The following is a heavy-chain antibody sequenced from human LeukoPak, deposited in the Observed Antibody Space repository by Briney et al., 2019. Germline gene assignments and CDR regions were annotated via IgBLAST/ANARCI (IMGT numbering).Heavy chain of an antibody. CDR1: GYTFTSYG. J-gene: IGHJ5*02. V-gene: IGHV1-18*01. CDR3: ASGGRYSSGENWFDP. Sequence: AASVTVSCKASGYTFTSYGISWVRQAPGQGLEWMGWISAYNGNTNYAQKLQGRVTMTTDTSTSTAYMELSSLRSEDTAVYYCASGGRYSSGENWFDPWGQGTLVTVSS. D-gene: IGHD6-19*01. CDR2: ISAYNGNT.